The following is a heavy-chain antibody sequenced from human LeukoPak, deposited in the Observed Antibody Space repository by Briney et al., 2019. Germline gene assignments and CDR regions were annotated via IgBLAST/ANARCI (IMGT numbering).Heavy chain of an antibody. CDR3: ARKSGGSQRKMDDWYDP. CDR1: GFTFSSYA. CDR2: ISNDGTYK. J-gene: IGHJ5*02. V-gene: IGHV3-30*04. Sequence: PGGSLRLSCAASGFTFSSYAMHWVRQAPDKGLEYVAVISNDGTYKCYGDSVKGRFTISRDNSKNTLYLQMDSLRVEDTAVYSCARKSGGSQRKMDDWYDPWGQGTLVIVSS. D-gene: IGHD3-10*01.